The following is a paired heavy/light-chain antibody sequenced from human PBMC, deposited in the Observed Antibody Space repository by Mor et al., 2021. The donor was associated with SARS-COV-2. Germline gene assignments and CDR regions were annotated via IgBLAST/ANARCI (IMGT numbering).Heavy chain of an antibody. D-gene: IGHD3-22*01. J-gene: IGHJ4*02. CDR2: ISGSGGST. CDR1: GFTFSSYA. V-gene: IGHV3-23*01. CDR3: AKVVYYYDSSGYDVVEKYYFDY. Sequence: EVQLLESGGGLVQPGGSLRLSCAASGFTFSSYAMSWVRQAPGKGLEWVSAISGSGGSTYYADSVKGRFTISRDNSKNTLYLQMNSLRAEDTAVYYCAKVVYYYDSSGYDVVEKYYFDYWGQGTLVTVSS.
Light chain of an antibody. CDR3: QQYNSYLTWT. V-gene: IGKV1-5*03. CDR2: KAS. Sequence: DIQMTQSPSTLSASVGDRVTITCRASQSISSWLAWYQQKPGKAPKLLIYKASSLESGVPSRFSGSGSGTEFTLTISSLQPDDFATYYCQQYNSYLTWTFGQGTKVEIK. J-gene: IGKJ1*01. CDR1: QSISSW.